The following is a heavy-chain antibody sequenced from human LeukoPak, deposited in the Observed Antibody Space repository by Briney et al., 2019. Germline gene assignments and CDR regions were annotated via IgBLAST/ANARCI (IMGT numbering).Heavy chain of an antibody. CDR1: GYTFTGYY. V-gene: IGHV1-69*04. D-gene: IGHD3-22*01. J-gene: IGHJ4*02. CDR3: ARESTPTYYYDSSGYGLDY. Sequence: SVKVSCKASGYTFTGYYMHWVRQAPGQGLEWMGRIIPILGIANYAQKFQGRVTITADKSTSTAYMELSSLRSEDTAVYYCARESTPTYYYDSSGYGLDYWGQGTLVTVSS. CDR2: IIPILGIA.